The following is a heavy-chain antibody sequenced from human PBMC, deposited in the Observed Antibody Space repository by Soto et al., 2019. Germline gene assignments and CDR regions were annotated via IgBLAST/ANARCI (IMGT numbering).Heavy chain of an antibody. CDR2: IGTAGDT. V-gene: IGHV3-13*01. Sequence: GGSLRLSCAASGFTFSSYDMHWARQATGKGLEWVSAIGTAGDTYYPGSVKGRFTISRENAKNSLYLQMNSLRAGDTAVYYCARASENYDFWSGGYYFDYWGQGTLVTVSS. D-gene: IGHD3-3*01. CDR3: ARASENYDFWSGGYYFDY. CDR1: GFTFSSYD. J-gene: IGHJ4*02.